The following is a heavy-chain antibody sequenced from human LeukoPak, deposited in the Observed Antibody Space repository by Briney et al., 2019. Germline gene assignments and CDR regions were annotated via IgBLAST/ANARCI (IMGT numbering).Heavy chain of an antibody. D-gene: IGHD4-17*01. CDR2: ISGSGGST. CDR1: GFTFSSYA. Sequence: PGRSLRLSCAASGFTFSSYAMSWVRQAPGKGLEWVSAISGSGGSTYYADSVKGRFTISRDNSKNTLYLQMNSLRAEDTAVYYCAKSSVGRTTVTTYFDYWGQGTLVTVSS. J-gene: IGHJ4*02. CDR3: AKSSVGRTTVTTYFDY. V-gene: IGHV3-23*01.